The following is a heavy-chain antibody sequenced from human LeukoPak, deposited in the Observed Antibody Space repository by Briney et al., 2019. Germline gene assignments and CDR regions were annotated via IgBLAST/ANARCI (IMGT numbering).Heavy chain of an antibody. CDR3: ASGLHYGSGSYYDPFNYYYYMDV. CDR2: INPSGGST. D-gene: IGHD3-10*01. J-gene: IGHJ6*03. Sequence: GASVTVSFTASGYTFTGDYMHWVRQAPGQGLEWMGVINPSGGSTSYAQKCQGRVTMTRDMSTSTVYMELSSLRSEDTAVYYCASGLHYGSGSYYDPFNYYYYMDVWGKGTTVTVSS. V-gene: IGHV1-46*01. CDR1: GYTFTGDY.